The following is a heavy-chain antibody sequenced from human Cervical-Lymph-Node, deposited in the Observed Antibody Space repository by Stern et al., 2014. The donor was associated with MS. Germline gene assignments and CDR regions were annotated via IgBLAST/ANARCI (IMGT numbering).Heavy chain of an antibody. J-gene: IGHJ6*02. CDR1: GFTFTGSA. D-gene: IGHD6-19*01. CDR3: AAGIFSGWDFSYDYFGMDV. Sequence: QMQLVQSGPEVKKSGTSVKVSCQASGFTFTGSAVQWVRQARGQRLEWIGWIVGGSGNTNYAQQLQERVTITRDMSTSTAYMELRSLRSDDSAVYYCAAGIFSGWDFSYDYFGMDVWGQGTTVTVSS. V-gene: IGHV1-58*01. CDR2: IVGGSGNT.